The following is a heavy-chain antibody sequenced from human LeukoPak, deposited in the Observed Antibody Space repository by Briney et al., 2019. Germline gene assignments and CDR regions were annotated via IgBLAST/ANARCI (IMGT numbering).Heavy chain of an antibody. CDR1: GFTFSSYA. D-gene: IGHD6-19*01. Sequence: GGSLRLSCAASGFTFSSYAMHWVRQAPGKGLEWVAVISYDGSNKYYADSVKGRFTISRDNSKNTLYLQMNSLRAEDTAVYYCARDSTVAGIVYYYYYGMDVWGQGTTVSVSS. J-gene: IGHJ6*02. V-gene: IGHV3-30-3*01. CDR2: ISYDGSNK. CDR3: ARDSTVAGIVYYYYYGMDV.